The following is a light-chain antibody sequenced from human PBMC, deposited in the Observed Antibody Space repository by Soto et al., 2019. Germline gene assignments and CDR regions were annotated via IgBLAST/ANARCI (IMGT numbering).Light chain of an antibody. CDR3: ATWDDSLNGYV. CDR2: SNN. CDR1: NXNIGSNT. V-gene: IGLV1-44*01. J-gene: IGLJ1*01. Sequence: QSVLTQTPSASATPGQRVTISCSGTNXNIGSNTITWYQQLPGTAPKRLIHSNNQRPSGVPDRFSASKSGTSASLAIRGLQSEDEADYYCATWDDSLNGYVLGTGTKVTVL.